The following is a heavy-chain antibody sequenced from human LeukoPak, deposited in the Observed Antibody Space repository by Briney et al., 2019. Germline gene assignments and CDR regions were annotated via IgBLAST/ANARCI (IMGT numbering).Heavy chain of an antibody. CDR2: IYTSGNT. D-gene: IGHD3-10*01. J-gene: IGHJ5*02. CDR1: GRSISSDNYF. V-gene: IGHV4-61*02. CDR3: ARKGVIEYYGSRTYEGFYP. Sequence: PSETLSLTCTVSGRSISSDNYFWSWIREPAGKGLEWIGRIYTSGNTNYNPSLKSRATISVDTSKNQFSLKLSSVTAAEPAVYYRARKGVIEYYGSRTYEGFYPWRQATLVTV.